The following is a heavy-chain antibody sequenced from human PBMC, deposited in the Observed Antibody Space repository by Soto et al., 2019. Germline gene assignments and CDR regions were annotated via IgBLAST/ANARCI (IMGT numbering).Heavy chain of an antibody. V-gene: IGHV1-18*01. CDR1: GYTFTSYG. CDR2: ISAYNGNT. CDR3: ASDEDYRLSAYGGWFDR. J-gene: IGHJ5*02. Sequence: QVQLVQSGAEVKKPGASVKVSCKASGYTFTSYGISWVRQAPGQGLEWMGWISAYNGNTNYAQKLQGRGTMTTDTSTSTAYMELRRLGSDDTAVYYCASDEDYRLSAYGGWFDRWGQGTLGTVSS. D-gene: IGHD3-10*01.